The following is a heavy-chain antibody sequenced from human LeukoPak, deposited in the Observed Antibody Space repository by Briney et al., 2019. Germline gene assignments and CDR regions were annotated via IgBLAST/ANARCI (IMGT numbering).Heavy chain of an antibody. V-gene: IGHV3-53*01. J-gene: IGHJ4*02. Sequence: GGSLRLSCVASGFTFSAYWMYWVRQAPGKGLEWVSVIYSGGSTHYADSVKGRFTISRDNSKNTLYLQMNSLRAEDTAVYYCARARPTLRYFDWLSFDYWGQGTLVTVSS. CDR1: GFTFSAYW. CDR3: ARARPTLRYFDWLSFDY. CDR2: IYSGGST. D-gene: IGHD3-9*01.